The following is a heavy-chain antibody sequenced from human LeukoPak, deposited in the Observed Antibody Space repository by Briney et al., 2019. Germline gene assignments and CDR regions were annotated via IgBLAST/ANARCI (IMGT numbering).Heavy chain of an antibody. CDR2: IKQDGSEK. CDR3: ARESIGIAVPGAFDY. Sequence: EASVKVSCKASGYTFTSYGISWVRQAPGKGLEWVANIKQDGSEKYYVDSVKGRFTISRDNAKNSLYLQMNSLRAEDTAVYYCARESIGIAVPGAFDYWGQGTLVTVSS. V-gene: IGHV3-7*01. D-gene: IGHD6-19*01. J-gene: IGHJ4*02. CDR1: GYTFTSYG.